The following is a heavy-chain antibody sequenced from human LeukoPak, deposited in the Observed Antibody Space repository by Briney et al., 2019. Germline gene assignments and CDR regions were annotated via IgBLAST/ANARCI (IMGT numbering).Heavy chain of an antibody. Sequence: SETLSLTCTVSGGSISSGSYCWSWIRQPAGKGLEWIGHIYTSGNTNYNPSLKSRVTISVDTSKNQFSLKLSSVTAADTAVYYCARGVLRYFDWLSHRLFDYWGQGTLVTVSS. D-gene: IGHD3-9*01. CDR3: ARGVLRYFDWLSHRLFDY. V-gene: IGHV4-61*09. J-gene: IGHJ4*02. CDR1: GGSISSGSYC. CDR2: IYTSGNT.